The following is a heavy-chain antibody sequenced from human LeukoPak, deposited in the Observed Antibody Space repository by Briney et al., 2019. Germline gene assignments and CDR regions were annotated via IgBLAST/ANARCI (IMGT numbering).Heavy chain of an antibody. J-gene: IGHJ4*02. CDR1: GYTFTSYY. Sequence: ASVKVSCKASGYTFTSYYMHWVRQAPGQGLEWMGIINPSGGSTSYAQKLQGRVTMTRDTSTSTVYMELSSLRSEDTAVYYCARSLWEQQTFGYWGQGTLVTVSS. V-gene: IGHV1-46*01. CDR2: INPSGGST. CDR3: ARSLWEQQTFGY. D-gene: IGHD1-26*01.